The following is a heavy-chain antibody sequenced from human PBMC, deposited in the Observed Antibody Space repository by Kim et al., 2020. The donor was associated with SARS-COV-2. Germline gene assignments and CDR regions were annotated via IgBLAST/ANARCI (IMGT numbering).Heavy chain of an antibody. CDR2: IYYSGST. CDR3: ARVNVLRFLEWLRHAGPFDY. D-gene: IGHD3-3*01. V-gene: IGHV4-59*01. Sequence: SETLSLTCTVSGGSISSYYWSWIRQPPGKGLEWIGYIYYSGSTNYNPSLKSRVTISVDTSKNQFSLKLSSVTAADTAVYYCARVNVLRFLEWLRHAGPFDYWGQGTLVTVSS. CDR1: GGSISSYY. J-gene: IGHJ4*02.